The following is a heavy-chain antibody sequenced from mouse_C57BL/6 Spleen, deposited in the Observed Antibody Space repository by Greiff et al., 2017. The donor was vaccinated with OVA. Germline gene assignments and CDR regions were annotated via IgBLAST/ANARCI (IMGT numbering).Heavy chain of an antibody. J-gene: IGHJ1*03. D-gene: IGHD3-3*01. CDR3: ARGGWDWDFEV. CDR2: IYPGSGST. CDR1: GYTFTSYG. Sequence: QVHVKQPGAEFVKPGASVKMSCKASGYTFTSYGITWVKQRPGQGLEWIGDIYPGSGSTNYNEKFKSKATLTVDTSSSTAYMQISSLTSEDSAVYYCARGGWDWDFEVWGTGTTVTGSS. V-gene: IGHV1-55*01.